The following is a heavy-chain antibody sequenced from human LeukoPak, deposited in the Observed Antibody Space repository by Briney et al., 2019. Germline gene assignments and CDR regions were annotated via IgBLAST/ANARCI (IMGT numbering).Heavy chain of an antibody. V-gene: IGHV1-18*01. J-gene: IGHJ5*02. CDR2: ISAYNGNT. D-gene: IGHD3-10*01. CDR1: GYTFTSYG. Sequence: GASVKVSCKASGYTFTSYGISWVRQAPGQGLEWMGWISAYNGNTNYAQKPQGRVTMTTDTSTSTAYMELRSLRSDDTAVYYCARERSQMVRGVTNINWFDPWGQGTLVTVSS. CDR3: ARERSQMVRGVTNINWFDP.